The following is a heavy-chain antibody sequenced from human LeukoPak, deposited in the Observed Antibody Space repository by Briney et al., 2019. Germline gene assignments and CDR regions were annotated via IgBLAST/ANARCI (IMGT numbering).Heavy chain of an antibody. CDR2: IRSDGSST. Sequence: GGSLRLSXVASGFSFRAYIMHWVRQSPGKGLEYLSAIRSDGSSTFYPNSVKGRFTISRDNSKSTLYLQMGSLRAEDTAVYYCTRRYGGHSGWAGYHDSWGQGTLVTVSS. D-gene: IGHD6-19*01. CDR3: TRRYGGHSGWAGYHDS. CDR1: GFSFRAYI. V-gene: IGHV3-64*01. J-gene: IGHJ4*02.